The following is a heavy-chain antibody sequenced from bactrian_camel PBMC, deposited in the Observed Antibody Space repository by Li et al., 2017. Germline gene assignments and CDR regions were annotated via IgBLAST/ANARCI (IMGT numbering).Heavy chain of an antibody. D-gene: IGHD6*01. Sequence: QVQLVESGGGSAQAGETLTLSCTASGFTFDDADMAWYRQAPGTECELVSAITSTGGPYYADSVKGRFTIARDNIKNTLYLQMNTLQPEDTALYYCAAGPWYTDEYKYWGQGTQVTVS. J-gene: IGHJ4*01. CDR2: ITSTGGP. CDR3: AAGPWYTDEYKY. V-gene: IGHV3S55*01. CDR1: GFTFDDAD.